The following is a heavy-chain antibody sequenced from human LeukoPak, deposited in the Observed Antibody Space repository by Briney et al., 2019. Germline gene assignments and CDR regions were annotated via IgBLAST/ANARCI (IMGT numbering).Heavy chain of an antibody. CDR2: IYHTGST. V-gene: IGHV4-59*11. D-gene: IGHD1-26*01. J-gene: IGHJ4*02. CDR3: ARDRGTTGYYYLDS. CDR1: GGPITEHY. Sequence: SETLSLTCSVSGGPITEHYWSWIRQPPGKGLDWIGYIYHTGSTNYSPSLKSRLTMSVDASRNQFSLKLVSVTAADTGVYYCARDRGTTGYYYLDSWGQGILVTVSS.